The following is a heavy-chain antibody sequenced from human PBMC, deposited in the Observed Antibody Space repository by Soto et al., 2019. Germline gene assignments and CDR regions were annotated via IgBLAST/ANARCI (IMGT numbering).Heavy chain of an antibody. CDR2: ISGSGGST. V-gene: IGHV3-23*01. Sequence: GGSLRLSCAASGFTFSSYAVSWVRQAPGKGLAWVSAISGSGGSTYYADSVKGRFTISRDNSKNTLYLQMNSLRAEDTAVYYCAKDGEYYDFWSGYYHFDYWGQGTLVTVSS. D-gene: IGHD3-3*01. CDR3: AKDGEYYDFWSGYYHFDY. J-gene: IGHJ4*02. CDR1: GFTFSSYA.